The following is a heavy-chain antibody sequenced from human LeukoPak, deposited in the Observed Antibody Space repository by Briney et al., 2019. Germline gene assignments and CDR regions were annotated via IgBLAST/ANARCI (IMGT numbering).Heavy chain of an antibody. Sequence: GGSLRLSCVASGFAVGSNYMTWVRQAPGKGLESVSVVSGSGDNTNYADSVKGRFTISRDNSKNTLFLQMNSLRTEDTAVYFCARWGNDYSQFDSWGQGTLVTVS. CDR1: GFAVGSNY. CDR3: ARWGNDYSQFDS. D-gene: IGHD4-11*01. V-gene: IGHV3-23*01. CDR2: VSGSGDNT. J-gene: IGHJ4*02.